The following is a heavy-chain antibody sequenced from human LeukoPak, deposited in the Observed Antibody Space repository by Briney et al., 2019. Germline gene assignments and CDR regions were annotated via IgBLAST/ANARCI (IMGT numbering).Heavy chain of an antibody. J-gene: IGHJ5*02. CDR1: GYTFTSYY. CDR2: INTSGGST. CDR3: ARDNSVEDTAWWFDP. V-gene: IGHV1-46*01. D-gene: IGHD4-23*01. Sequence: ASVKVSCKASGYTFTSYYMHWVRQAPGQGLEWIGIINTSGGSTSYAQKFQGRVTMTRDMSTSTDYMELSSLRSEDTAVYYCARDNSVEDTAWWFDPWGQGTLVTVSS.